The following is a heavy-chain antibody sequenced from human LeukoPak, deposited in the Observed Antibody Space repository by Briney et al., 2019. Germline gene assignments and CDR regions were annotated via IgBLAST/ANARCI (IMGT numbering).Heavy chain of an antibody. CDR2: TTGTGGST. Sequence: GGSLRLSCAASGFTLSSYAMSWVRQAPGKGLEWVSTTTGTGGSTYYADSVKGRFTISRDNSKNTLYLQMNSLRAEDTAVYYCAKGPGTIISFSDYWGHGTLVTVSS. CDR1: GFTLSSYA. J-gene: IGHJ4*01. V-gene: IGHV3-23*01. CDR3: AKGPGTIISFSDY. D-gene: IGHD2-8*01.